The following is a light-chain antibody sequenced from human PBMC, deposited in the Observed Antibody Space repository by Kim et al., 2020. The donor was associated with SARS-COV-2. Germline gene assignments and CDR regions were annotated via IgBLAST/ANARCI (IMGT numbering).Light chain of an antibody. CDR2: EVN. V-gene: IGLV2-8*01. J-gene: IGLJ2*01. Sequence: GQSFTISCTGTSNDIGGHDYVSWYQQHPGKAPKLIIFEVNKRPSGVPDRFSGSKSGNTASLTVSGLQAEDEADYSCSSYAGSNTLIFGGGTRLTVL. CDR3: SSYAGSNTLI. CDR1: SNDIGGHDY.